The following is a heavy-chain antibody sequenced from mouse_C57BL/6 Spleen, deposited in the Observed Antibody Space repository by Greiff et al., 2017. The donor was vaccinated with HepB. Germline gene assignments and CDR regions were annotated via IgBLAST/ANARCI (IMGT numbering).Heavy chain of an antibody. J-gene: IGHJ4*01. CDR1: GYTFTSYW. CDR3: ARGGGRSYYYAMDC. Sequence: QVQLQQPGAELVMPGASVKLSCKASGYTFTSYWMHWVKQRPGQGLEWIGEIDPSDSYTNYNQKFKGKSTLTVDKSSSTAYMQLSSLTSEDSAVDYCARGGGRSYYYAMDCWGQGTSVTVSS. V-gene: IGHV1-69*01. D-gene: IGHD1-1*02. CDR2: IDPSDSYT.